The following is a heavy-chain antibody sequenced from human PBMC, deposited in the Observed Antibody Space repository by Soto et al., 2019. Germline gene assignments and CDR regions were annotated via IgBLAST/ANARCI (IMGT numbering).Heavy chain of an antibody. CDR2: VYYAGAT. CDR3: ARVMGDWGTYYYYYGMDV. J-gene: IGHJ6*02. V-gene: IGHV4-59*01. Sequence: SETLSLTCTVSGASLSSSYCVLIRHPPFKGPEWIVYVYYAGATNYNPSLESRVTISPDTSRNQFSLNLRSVTAADTAVYYCARVMGDWGTYYYYYGMDVWGQGTTVTVSS. D-gene: IGHD3-16*01. CDR1: GASLSSSY.